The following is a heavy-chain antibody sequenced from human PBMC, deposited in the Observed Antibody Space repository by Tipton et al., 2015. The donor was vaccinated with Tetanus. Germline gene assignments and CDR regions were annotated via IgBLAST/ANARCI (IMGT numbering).Heavy chain of an antibody. Sequence: SLRLSCVASGFNFSSRWMGWARQAPGKGLESVANINQDGSEKYYVDSVRGRFTISRDNAKNSLHLQMNSLRTEDTAVYYCARGGRSFDYWGQGTLVTVSS. CDR1: GFNFSSRW. J-gene: IGHJ4*02. CDR2: INQDGSEK. V-gene: IGHV3-7*01. CDR3: ARGGRSFDY. D-gene: IGHD1-26*01.